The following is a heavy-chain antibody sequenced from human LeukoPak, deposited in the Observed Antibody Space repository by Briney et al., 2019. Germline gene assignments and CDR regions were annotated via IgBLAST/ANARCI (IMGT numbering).Heavy chain of an antibody. CDR2: ISHDGTKN. Sequence: GRSLRLSCAVSGFTFSSYGIHWVRQAPGKGLEWVTFISHDGTKNCYADSVKGRFTVSRDNSKNTLYLQMDSLRADDTAVYYCAKDSSTWGNRYFDYWGQGTLVTVSS. V-gene: IGHV3-30*18. J-gene: IGHJ4*02. D-gene: IGHD2-2*01. CDR3: AKDSSTWGNRYFDY. CDR1: GFTFSSYG.